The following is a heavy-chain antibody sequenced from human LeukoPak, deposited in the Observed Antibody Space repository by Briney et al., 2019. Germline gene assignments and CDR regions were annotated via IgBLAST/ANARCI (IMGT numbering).Heavy chain of an antibody. CDR1: DFTFSSYG. V-gene: IGHV3-30*02. D-gene: IGHD6-19*01. J-gene: IGHJ4*02. Sequence: GGSLSPSCAASDFTFSSYGMHGVRQPPGKGLEWVAFIRYEGSNKYYAGSGKDRFTIFRDNSTNTLYQQMNSLRAEDTAVYYCAKDRHSGIAVAGTPSYYFDYWGQGTLVTVSS. CDR2: IRYEGSNK. CDR3: AKDRHSGIAVAGTPSYYFDY.